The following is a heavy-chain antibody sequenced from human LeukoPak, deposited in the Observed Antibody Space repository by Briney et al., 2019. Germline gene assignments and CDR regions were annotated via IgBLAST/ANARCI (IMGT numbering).Heavy chain of an antibody. CDR1: GGTFSSYA. V-gene: IGHV1-69*13. J-gene: IGHJ4*02. Sequence: SVKVSCKASGGTFSSYAISWVRQAPGQGLEWMGGITPIFGTANYAQKFQGRVTITADESTSTAYMELSSLRSEDTAVYYCARGAPYYDFWSGYYTALKGFDYWGQGTLVTVSS. CDR3: ARGAPYYDFWSGYYTALKGFDY. CDR2: ITPIFGTA. D-gene: IGHD3-3*01.